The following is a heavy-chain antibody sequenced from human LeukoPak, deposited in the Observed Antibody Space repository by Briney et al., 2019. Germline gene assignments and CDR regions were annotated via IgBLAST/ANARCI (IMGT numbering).Heavy chain of an antibody. J-gene: IGHJ4*02. CDR1: GFTVSSNY. CDR3: AMVRGVTQSRYFDY. CDR2: IYSGGST. V-gene: IGHV3-53*01. Sequence: PGGSLRLSCAASGFTVSSNYLSWVRQAPGKGLEWVSVIYSGGSTYYADCVKGRFTISRDNSKNTLYLQMNSLRDEDTAVYYCAMVRGVTQSRYFDYWGQGTLVTVSS. D-gene: IGHD3-10*01.